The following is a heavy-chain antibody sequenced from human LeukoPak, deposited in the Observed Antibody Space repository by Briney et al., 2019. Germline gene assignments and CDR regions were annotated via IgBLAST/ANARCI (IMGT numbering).Heavy chain of an antibody. D-gene: IGHD5-18*01. CDR3: ARGGENYGYWFDC. CDR2: IKPDGSEK. J-gene: IGHJ4*02. Sequence: GSLRLSCAGSGFNFRDHWMSWLRQAPGKGPEWVAHIKPDGSEKYYVDSVKGRFIISRDDARNSLSLQMNSLRAEDTAVYYCARGGENYGYWFDCWGQGTLVTVSS. CDR1: GFNFRDHW. V-gene: IGHV3-7*01.